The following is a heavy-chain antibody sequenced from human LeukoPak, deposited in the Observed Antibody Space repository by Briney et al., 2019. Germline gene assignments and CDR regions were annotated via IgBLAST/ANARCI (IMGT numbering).Heavy chain of an antibody. D-gene: IGHD6-13*01. CDR1: GFTFSSYA. Sequence: GGSLRLSCAASGFTFSSYAMTWVRQAPGKGLEWVSAISGSGATTYYADSVKGRFTISRDNSKNALYLQMNSLRPEDTAVYCCAKTVSWPYYFYYWGQGTLVTVSS. J-gene: IGHJ4*02. CDR3: AKTVSWPYYFYY. CDR2: ISGSGATT. V-gene: IGHV3-23*01.